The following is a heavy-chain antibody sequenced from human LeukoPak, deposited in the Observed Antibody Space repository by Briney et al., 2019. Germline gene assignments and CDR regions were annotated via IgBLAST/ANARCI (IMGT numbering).Heavy chain of an antibody. J-gene: IGHJ4*02. D-gene: IGHD2-2*01. CDR2: IGGSGDTT. CDR3: AKGNGDSCYAGLDY. V-gene: IGHV3-23*01. Sequence: PGGSLRLSCSASRFTFGNYAMTWVRQAPGKGLEWVSCIGGSGDTTYYADSVKGRFTISRDNSRNTLFLQMNSLRGEDTAVYYCAKGNGDSCYAGLDYWGQGTLVTVSS. CDR1: RFTFGNYA.